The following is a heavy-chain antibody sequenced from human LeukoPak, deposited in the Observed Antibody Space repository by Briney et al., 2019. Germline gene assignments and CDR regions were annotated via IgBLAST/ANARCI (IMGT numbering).Heavy chain of an antibody. CDR1: GFTFSSYS. V-gene: IGHV3-48*01. J-gene: IGHJ4*02. CDR2: ISSSSSTI. D-gene: IGHD2-2*01. Sequence: PGGSLRLSCAASGFTFSSYSMNWVRQAPGKGLEWVSYISSSSSTIYYADSVKGRFTISRDNSENTLYLQMNSLRAEDTAVYYCAKGGYCSSTSCYGYFDSWGQGTLVTVSS. CDR3: AKGGYCSSTSCYGYFDS.